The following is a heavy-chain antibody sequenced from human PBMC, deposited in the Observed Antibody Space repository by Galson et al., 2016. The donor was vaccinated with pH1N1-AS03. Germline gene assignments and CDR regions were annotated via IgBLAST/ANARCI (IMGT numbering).Heavy chain of an antibody. V-gene: IGHV3-9*01. CDR2: ISWNSGRI. Sequence: SLRLSCAASGFTFHDYAMHWVRQAPGKGLEWVAGISWNSGRIGYADSVKGRFTISRDNAKNSLFLQMNSLRAEATAFNYCARWDGIAEAGAGFDFGGQGYLVTVSS. CDR1: GFTFHDYA. D-gene: IGHD6-19*01. J-gene: IGHJ4*02. CDR3: ARWDGIAEAGAGFDF.